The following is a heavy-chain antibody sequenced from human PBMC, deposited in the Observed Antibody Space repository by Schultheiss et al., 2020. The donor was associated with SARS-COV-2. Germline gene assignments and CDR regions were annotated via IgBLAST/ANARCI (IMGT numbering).Heavy chain of an antibody. CDR1: GGSFSGYY. V-gene: IGHV4-59*12. CDR2: IYYSGST. J-gene: IGHJ2*01. D-gene: IGHD6-19*01. Sequence: SETLSLTCTVYGGSFSGYYWSWIRQPPGKGLEWIGSIYYSGSTSYNPSLKSRVTISVDTSKNQFSLKLSSVTAADTAVYYCARVRAVAGTGWYFDLWGRGTLVTVSS. CDR3: ARVRAVAGTGWYFDL.